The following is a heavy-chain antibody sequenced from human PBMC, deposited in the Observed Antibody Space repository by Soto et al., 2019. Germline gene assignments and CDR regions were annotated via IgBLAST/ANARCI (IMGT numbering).Heavy chain of an antibody. CDR3: ARVGCGGDCYPFGY. CDR2: INAGNGNT. V-gene: IGHV1-3*01. J-gene: IGHJ4*02. CDR1: GYTFTSYA. Sequence: ASVKVSCKASGYTFTSYAMHWVRQAPGQRLEWMGWINAGNGNTKYSQKFQGRVTITRDTSASTAYMELSSLRSEDTAVYYCARVGCGGDCYPFGYWGQGTLVTVSS. D-gene: IGHD2-21*02.